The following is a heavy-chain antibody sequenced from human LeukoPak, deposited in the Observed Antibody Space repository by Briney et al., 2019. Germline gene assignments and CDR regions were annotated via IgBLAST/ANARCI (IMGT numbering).Heavy chain of an antibody. CDR2: IIPILGIA. V-gene: IGHV1-69*02. Sequence: SVKVSCKASGGTFSSYTISWVRQAPGQGLEWMGRIIPILGIANYAQKLQGRVTITADKSTSTAYMELSSLRSEDTAVYYCARSPGSLNGFDIWGQGTMVTVSS. CDR1: GGTFSSYT. J-gene: IGHJ3*02. CDR3: ARSPGSLNGFDI. D-gene: IGHD1-26*01.